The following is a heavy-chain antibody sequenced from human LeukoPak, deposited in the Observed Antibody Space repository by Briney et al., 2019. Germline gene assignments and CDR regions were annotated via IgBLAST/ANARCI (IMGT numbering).Heavy chain of an antibody. J-gene: IGHJ4*02. CDR1: GYTFTSYY. CDR3: ARDRKRSPPYYYDSSGYYFDY. CDR2: INPSGGST. V-gene: IGHV1-46*01. D-gene: IGHD3-22*01. Sequence: ASVKVSCKASGYTFTSYYMHWVRQAPGQGLEWMGIINPSGGSTSYAQKFQGRVTMTRDTSTSTVYMELSSLRSEDTAVYYCARDRKRSPPYYYDSSGYYFDYWGQGTLVTVSS.